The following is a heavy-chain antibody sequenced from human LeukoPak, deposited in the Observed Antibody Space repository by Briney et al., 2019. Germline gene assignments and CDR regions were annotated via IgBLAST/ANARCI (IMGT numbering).Heavy chain of an antibody. CDR2: IIPIFGTA. CDR1: GGTFSSYA. J-gene: IGHJ4*02. Sequence: SVKVSCKASGGTFSSYAISWVRQAPGQGLEWMGGIIPIFGTANYAQKFQGRVTNTADKSTSTAYMELSSLRSEDTAVYYCARDRGAVAGFFDYWGQGTLVTVSS. CDR3: ARDRGAVAGFFDY. V-gene: IGHV1-69*06. D-gene: IGHD6-19*01.